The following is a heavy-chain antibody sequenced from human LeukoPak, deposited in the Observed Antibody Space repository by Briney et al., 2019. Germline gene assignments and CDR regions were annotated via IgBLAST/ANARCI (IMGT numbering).Heavy chain of an antibody. CDR2: ISWNSGSI. V-gene: IGHV3-9*03. CDR1: GFTFDDYA. J-gene: IGHJ4*02. Sequence: PGGSLRLSCAASGFTFDDYAMHWVRQAPGKGLEWVSGISWNSGSIGYADSVKGRFTISRDNAKNSLYLQMNSLRAEDMALYYCAKGSGYGDYYFDYWGQGTLVTVSS. CDR3: AKGSGYGDYYFDY. D-gene: IGHD4-17*01.